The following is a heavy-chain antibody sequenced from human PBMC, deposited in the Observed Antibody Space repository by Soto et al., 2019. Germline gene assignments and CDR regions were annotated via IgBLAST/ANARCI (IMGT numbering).Heavy chain of an antibody. J-gene: IGHJ6*02. V-gene: IGHV1-69*13. D-gene: IGHD1-26*01. Sequence: SVKVSCKASGGTFSSCAISWVRQAPGQGLEWMGGIIPIFGTANYAQKFQGRVTITADESTSTAYMELSSLRSEDTAVYYCARGSGSYLGDYYYYGMDVWGQGTTVTVSS. CDR1: GGTFSSCA. CDR3: ARGSGSYLGDYYYYGMDV. CDR2: IIPIFGTA.